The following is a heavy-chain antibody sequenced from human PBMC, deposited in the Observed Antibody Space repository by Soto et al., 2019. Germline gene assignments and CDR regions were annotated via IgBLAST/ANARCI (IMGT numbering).Heavy chain of an antibody. CDR1: GFSFSISP. D-gene: IGHD6-19*01. V-gene: IGHV3-9*01. Sequence: GGSLRLSCAASGFSFSISPMHWVRQAPGKGLEWVSGISWNSGSIGYADSVKGRFTISRDNSRDTLFLQMNSLTADDTAVYYCAKATTNGGWFNPFDSWGQGALVTVSS. CDR3: AKATTNGGWFNPFDS. CDR2: ISWNSGSI. J-gene: IGHJ4*02.